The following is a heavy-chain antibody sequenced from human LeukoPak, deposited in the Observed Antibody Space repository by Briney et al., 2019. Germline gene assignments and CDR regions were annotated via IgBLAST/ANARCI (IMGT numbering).Heavy chain of an antibody. CDR1: GGSISSYY. J-gene: IGHJ4*02. V-gene: IGHV4-59*08. CDR3: ARGGAVENFDY. Sequence: SETLSLTCTVSGGSISSYYWSWIRQPPGKGLEWIGYIYYSGSTNYNPSLKSRVTISVDTSKNQFSLKLSSVTAADTAVYYCARGGAVENFDYWGQGTLVTVSS. CDR2: IYYSGST. D-gene: IGHD6-19*01.